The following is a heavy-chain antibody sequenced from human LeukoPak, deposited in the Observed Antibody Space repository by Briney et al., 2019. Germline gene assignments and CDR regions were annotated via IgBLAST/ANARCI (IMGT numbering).Heavy chain of an antibody. V-gene: IGHV1-8*01. Sequence: ASVKVSCKASGYTFTNYDINWVRQATGQGLEWMGWMHPSNGDTGYAQKFQGRGTMTRNTSTTTAYMELSSLRSDDAAVYYCARRVRGVVIFSRAQGSFDLWGQGTLVTVSS. CDR2: MHPSNGDT. J-gene: IGHJ3*01. CDR1: GYTFTNYD. CDR3: ARRVRGVVIFSRAQGSFDL. D-gene: IGHD3-10*01.